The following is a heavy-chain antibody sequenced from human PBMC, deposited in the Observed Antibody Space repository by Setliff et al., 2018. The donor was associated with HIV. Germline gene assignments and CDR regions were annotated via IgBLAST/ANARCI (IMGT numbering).Heavy chain of an antibody. J-gene: IGHJ4*02. CDR2: INTVNGNR. D-gene: IGHD6-13*01. Sequence: ASVKVSCKASGYTISSYVMHWVRQAPGQRLEWIGWINTVNGNRKYSQEFQGRITITMDTSANTVYMEVSSLRSEDMAVYYCAREGATAGLDLDYWGPGTLVTVS. V-gene: IGHV1-3*03. CDR1: GYTISSYV. CDR3: AREGATAGLDLDY.